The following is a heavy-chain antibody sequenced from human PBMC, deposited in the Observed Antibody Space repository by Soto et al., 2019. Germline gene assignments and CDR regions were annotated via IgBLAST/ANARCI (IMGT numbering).Heavy chain of an antibody. Sequence: PGGSLRLSCAASGFTFSNALMSWVRQAPGKGLEWVGRIKSKTDGGTTDYAAPVKGRFTISRDDSKNTLYLQMNSLKTEDTAVYYCTTPRFSYRSGSLYYHYYGMDVWGPGTKITV. J-gene: IGHJ6*02. CDR2: IKSKTDGGTT. CDR3: TTPRFSYRSGSLYYHYYGMDV. CDR1: GFTFSNAL. V-gene: IGHV3-15*01. D-gene: IGHD3-10*01.